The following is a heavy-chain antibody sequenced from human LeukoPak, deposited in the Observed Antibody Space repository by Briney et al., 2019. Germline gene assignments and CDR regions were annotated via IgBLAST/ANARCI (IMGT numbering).Heavy chain of an antibody. CDR3: ARVDYSIGWFDR. J-gene: IGHJ5*02. V-gene: IGHV3-21*01. CDR2: ISSSSSYI. Sequence: PGGSLLLSCAASGFTFSSYSMNWVRPAPGKGLEWVSSISSSSSYIYYADSVKGRFTISRDNAKNSLYLQMNSLRAEDTAVYYCARVDYSIGWFDRWGQGTLVTVSS. CDR1: GFTFSSYS. D-gene: IGHD4-11*01.